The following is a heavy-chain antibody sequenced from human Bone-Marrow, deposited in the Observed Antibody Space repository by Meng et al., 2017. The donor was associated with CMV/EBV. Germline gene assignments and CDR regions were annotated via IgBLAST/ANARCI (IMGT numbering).Heavy chain of an antibody. V-gene: IGHV3-33*06. D-gene: IGHD2-2*01. Sequence: GVTFSSYGMHWVRQAPGKGLEWVAVIWYDGSNKYYADSVKGRFTISRDNSKNTLYLQMNSLRAEDTAVYYCAKAWDIVVVPAAYFDYWGQGTLVTVSS. J-gene: IGHJ4*02. CDR3: AKAWDIVVVPAAYFDY. CDR2: IWYDGSNK. CDR1: GVTFSSYG.